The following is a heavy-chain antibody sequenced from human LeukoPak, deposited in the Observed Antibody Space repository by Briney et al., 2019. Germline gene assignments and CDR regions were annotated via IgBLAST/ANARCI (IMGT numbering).Heavy chain of an antibody. CDR3: ARGAVSEPASWFDP. V-gene: IGHV4-30-2*01. Sequence: SSETLSLTCAVSGGSISSGGYSWSWIRQPPGKGLEWIGYIYHSGSTYYNPSLKSRVTISVDRSKNQFSLKLSSVTAADTAVYYCARGAVSEPASWFDPWGQGTLVTVSS. CDR2: IYHSGST. D-gene: IGHD1-14*01. CDR1: GGSISSGGYS. J-gene: IGHJ5*02.